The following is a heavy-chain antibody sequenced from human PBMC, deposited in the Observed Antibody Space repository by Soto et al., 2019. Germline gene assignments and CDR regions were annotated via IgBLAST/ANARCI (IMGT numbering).Heavy chain of an antibody. V-gene: IGHV1-69*12. Sequence: QVQLVQSGAEVKKPGSSVKVSCKASGGTFSTYAISWVRQAPGQGLEWMGGIIPIFGTADYAQKFQGRVKVTAGETTSKTYNDTSKLKTEDTGVYYCASREEGGIGGKYYYAMDVWGQGTTVTVSS. CDR3: ASREEGGIGGKYYYAMDV. J-gene: IGHJ6*02. CDR1: GGTFSTYA. CDR2: IIPIFGTA. D-gene: IGHD3-16*01.